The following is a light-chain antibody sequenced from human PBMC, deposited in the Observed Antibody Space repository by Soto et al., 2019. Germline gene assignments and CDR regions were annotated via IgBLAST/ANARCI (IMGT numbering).Light chain of an antibody. V-gene: IGKV3-15*01. CDR1: QSVSNN. J-gene: IGKJ1*01. Sequence: EIVLTQSPGTLSVSPGNRATLSCRASQSVSNNLAWYQQQPGQAPRLLIYGASTTASGIPARFSGSGSGTEFTLTISSLQSEDFAVYYCLHYNDWPRWTFGQGTKVDIK. CDR2: GAS. CDR3: LHYNDWPRWT.